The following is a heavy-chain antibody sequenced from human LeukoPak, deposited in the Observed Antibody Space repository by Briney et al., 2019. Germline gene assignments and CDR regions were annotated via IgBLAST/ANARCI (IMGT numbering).Heavy chain of an antibody. J-gene: IGHJ5*02. CDR2: IYYSGST. V-gene: IGHV4-39*01. CDR1: GGSISSSSYY. Sequence: SETLSLTCTVSGGSISSSSYYWGWIRQPPGKGLEWIGSIYYSGSTYYNPSLKSRVTISVDTSKNQFSLKLSSVTAADTAGYYCARHPLDSSSKNWFDPWGQGTLVTVSS. D-gene: IGHD6-13*01. CDR3: ARHPLDSSSKNWFDP.